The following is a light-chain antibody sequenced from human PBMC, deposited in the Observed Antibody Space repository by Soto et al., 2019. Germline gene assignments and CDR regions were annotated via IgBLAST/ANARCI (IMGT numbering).Light chain of an antibody. CDR3: SSYAGSNARV. V-gene: IGLV2-8*01. CDR1: SSDVGDYNY. J-gene: IGLJ1*01. CDR2: EVS. Sequence: QSVLTQPPSASGSPGQSVTISCTGTSSDVGDYNYVSWYQQYPGKAPKLMIYEVSKRPSGAPDRFSGSKSGNTASLTVSGLHAEDEADYYCSSYAGSNARVFGTGTKVTVL.